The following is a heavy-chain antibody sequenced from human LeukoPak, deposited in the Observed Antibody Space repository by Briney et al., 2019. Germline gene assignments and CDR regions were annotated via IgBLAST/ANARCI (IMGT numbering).Heavy chain of an antibody. CDR2: INARNGNT. Sequence: ASVKGSCKASGYTITSYAMHWVRQAPGQRLEWMGWINARNGNTKYSQTFQGRVTITRDTSASTAYMELSSLRSEDTAVYYCASPTSAYYGSGYYFDYWGQGTLVTVSS. J-gene: IGHJ4*02. CDR3: ASPTSAYYGSGYYFDY. CDR1: GYTITSYA. D-gene: IGHD3-10*01. V-gene: IGHV1-3*01.